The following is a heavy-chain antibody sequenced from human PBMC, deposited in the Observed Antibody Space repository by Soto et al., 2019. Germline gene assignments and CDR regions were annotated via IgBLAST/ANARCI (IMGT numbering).Heavy chain of an antibody. Sequence: SQTLSLTCVISGDSVSSNSAAWNWIRQSPSRGLEWLGRTYYNSKWYTDYAESVKSRMTINVDTSKNHFSLNLKSVTPEDTAFFYCAANYYVSGSYYSSFDYWGQGTLVTVSS. J-gene: IGHJ4*02. CDR1: GDSVSSNSAA. CDR2: TYYNSKWYT. CDR3: AANYYVSGSYYSSFDY. V-gene: IGHV6-1*01. D-gene: IGHD3-10*01.